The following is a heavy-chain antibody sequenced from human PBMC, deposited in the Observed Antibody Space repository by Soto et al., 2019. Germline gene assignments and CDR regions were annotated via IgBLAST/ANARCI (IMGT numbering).Heavy chain of an antibody. Sequence: PSETLSLTCTVSGGSISSGGYYWIWIRHHPGKGLEWIGYIYYSGSTYYNPSLKSRVTISVDTSKNQFSLKLSSVTAADTAVYYCARDRYCSSTSCYRGGLGWFDPWGQGTLVTVSS. J-gene: IGHJ5*02. V-gene: IGHV4-31*03. D-gene: IGHD2-2*01. CDR3: ARDRYCSSTSCYRGGLGWFDP. CDR2: IYYSGST. CDR1: GGSISSGGYY.